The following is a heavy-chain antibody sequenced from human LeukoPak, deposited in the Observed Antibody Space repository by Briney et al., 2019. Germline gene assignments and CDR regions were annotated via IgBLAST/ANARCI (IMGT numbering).Heavy chain of an antibody. D-gene: IGHD2/OR15-2a*01. V-gene: IGHV3-33*01. CDR1: GFTFSSYG. J-gene: IGHJ4*02. CDR3: ARDSPTWAFDY. Sequence: GGSLRLSCAASGFTFSSYGMHWVRQAPGKGLEWVAVIWYDGSNKYYADSVKGRFTISRDNSKNTLYLQMNSLRAEDTAVYYCARDSPTWAFDYWGQGTLVTVSS. CDR2: IWYDGSNK.